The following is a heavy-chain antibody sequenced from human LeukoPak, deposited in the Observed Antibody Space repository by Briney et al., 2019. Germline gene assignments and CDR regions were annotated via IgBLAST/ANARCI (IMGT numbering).Heavy chain of an antibody. Sequence: PSETLSLTCTVSGGSISSYYWSWIRQPAGKGLEWIGRIYTSVSTNYNPSLKSRVTMSVDTSKNQFSLKLSSVTAADTAVYYCARDRYYYDSTGYSIFDYWGQGTLVTVSS. CDR1: GGSISSYY. CDR2: IYTSVST. J-gene: IGHJ4*02. D-gene: IGHD3-22*01. CDR3: ARDRYYYDSTGYSIFDY. V-gene: IGHV4-4*07.